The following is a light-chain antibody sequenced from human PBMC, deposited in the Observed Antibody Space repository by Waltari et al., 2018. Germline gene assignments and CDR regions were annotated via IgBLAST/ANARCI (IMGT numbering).Light chain of an antibody. CDR3: QQYNNWPRT. CDR2: GAS. Sequence: EIVMTQSPGTVSVSPGERATLFCRASQSVSSKLAWYQQKPGQAPRLLIYGASTRATRFPARFSGSGSGTEFTLTISSLQSEDFAVYYCQQYNNWPRTFGQGTKVEIK. J-gene: IGKJ1*01. V-gene: IGKV3-15*01. CDR1: QSVSSK.